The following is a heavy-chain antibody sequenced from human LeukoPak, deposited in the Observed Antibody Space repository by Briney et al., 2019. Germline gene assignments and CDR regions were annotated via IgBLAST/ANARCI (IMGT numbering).Heavy chain of an antibody. Sequence: GGSLRLSFSASGFTFSSYAMSSGRQAPGKGLGWVSAISGSGGSTTYADCVKGRFTISRDNSKNTLYLQLNSLRAEDTAISVCAKAPDSGDYFDYWGQGTLVTVSS. J-gene: IGHJ4*02. CDR2: ISGSGGST. D-gene: IGHD4-17*01. CDR1: GFTFSSYA. CDR3: AKAPDSGDYFDY. V-gene: IGHV3-23*01.